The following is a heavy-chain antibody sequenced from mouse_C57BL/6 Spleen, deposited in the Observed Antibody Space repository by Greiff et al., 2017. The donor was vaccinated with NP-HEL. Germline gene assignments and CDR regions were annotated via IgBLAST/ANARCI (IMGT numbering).Heavy chain of an antibody. J-gene: IGHJ3*01. V-gene: IGHV1-39*01. CDR1: GYSFTDYN. D-gene: IGHD2-4*01. Sequence: EVQLQQPGPELVKPGASVKISCKASGYSFTDYNMNWVKQSNGKSLEWIGVINPNYGTTSYNQKFKGKATLTVDQSSSTAYMQLNSLTSEDSAVYYCAAYCDYDEAWFAYWGQGTLVTVSA. CDR3: AAYCDYDEAWFAY. CDR2: INPNYGTT.